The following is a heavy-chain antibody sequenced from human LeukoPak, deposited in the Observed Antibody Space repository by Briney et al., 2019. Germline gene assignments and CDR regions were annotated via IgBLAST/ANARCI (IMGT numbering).Heavy chain of an antibody. CDR1: GGSISSGGYY. Sequence: PSETLSLTCTVSGGSISSGGYYWSWVRQHPGKGLEWIGYIYYSGSTYYNPSLKSRVTISVDTSKNQFSLKLSSVTAADTAVYYCARADRMVADYWGQGTLVTVSS. D-gene: IGHD3-10*01. CDR2: IYYSGST. J-gene: IGHJ4*02. CDR3: ARADRMVADY. V-gene: IGHV4-31*03.